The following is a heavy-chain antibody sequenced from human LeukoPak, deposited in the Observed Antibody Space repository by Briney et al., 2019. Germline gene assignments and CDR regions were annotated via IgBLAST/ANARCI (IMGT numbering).Heavy chain of an antibody. Sequence: ASVKVSCKASGYTFTNYDINWVRQASGQGLEWVGRMNPNSGNTGYAQKFQGRVTITRDTSISTAYLELSSLRSEDTAVYYCALISYCTSITCYFLDYWGQGTLVTVSS. J-gene: IGHJ4*02. V-gene: IGHV1-8*03. CDR3: ALISYCTSITCYFLDY. D-gene: IGHD2-2*01. CDR2: MNPNSGNT. CDR1: GYTFTNYD.